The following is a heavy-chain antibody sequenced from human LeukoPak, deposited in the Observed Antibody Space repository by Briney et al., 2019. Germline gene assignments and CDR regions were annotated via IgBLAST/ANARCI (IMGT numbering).Heavy chain of an antibody. J-gene: IGHJ5*02. V-gene: IGHV4-30-4*08. CDR1: GGSISSGDYY. Sequence: SETRSLTCTVAGGSISSGDYYWSWIRQPPGKGLEWIGYIYYSGSTYYNPSLKSRVTISVDTSKNQFSLKLSSVTAADTAVYYCARWGSSWDYNWFDPWGQGTLVTVSS. CDR2: IYYSGST. D-gene: IGHD6-13*01. CDR3: ARWGSSWDYNWFDP.